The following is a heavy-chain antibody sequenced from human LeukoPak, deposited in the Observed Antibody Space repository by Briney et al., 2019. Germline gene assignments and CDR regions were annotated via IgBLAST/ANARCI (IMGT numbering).Heavy chain of an antibody. CDR2: ISSSSSYI. V-gene: IGHV3-21*01. Sequence: PGGSLRLSCAASGFTFSSYSMNWVRQAPGKGLEWVSSISSSSSYIYYADSVKGRFTISRDNAKNSLYLQMNSLRAEDTAAYYCAREGSPYYGMDVWGKGTTVTVSS. D-gene: IGHD3-10*01. CDR1: GFTFSSYS. CDR3: AREGSPYYGMDV. J-gene: IGHJ6*04.